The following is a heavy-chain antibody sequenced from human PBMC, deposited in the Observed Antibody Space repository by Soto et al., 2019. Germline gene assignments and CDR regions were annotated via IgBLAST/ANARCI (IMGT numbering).Heavy chain of an antibody. CDR1: GFTFINPG. Sequence: EVQVLQSGGGLVPPGGSLRLSCAGSGFTFINPGMSWVHQAPGQGLEWVSAITGNGDTTYYADSVKGRFTISRDNSKSTLYLQLNSLRAEDTAVYYCAKIDGYFDYWGQGTLVTVSS. CDR2: ITGNGDTT. CDR3: AKIDGYFDY. V-gene: IGHV3-23*01. J-gene: IGHJ4*02. D-gene: IGHD3-22*01.